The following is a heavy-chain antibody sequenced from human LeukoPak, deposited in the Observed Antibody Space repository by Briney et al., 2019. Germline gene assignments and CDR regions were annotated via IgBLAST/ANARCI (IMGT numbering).Heavy chain of an antibody. J-gene: IGHJ4*02. CDR1: GFTFSSYG. Sequence: GGSLRLSCAASGFTFSSYGMHWVRQAPGKGLEWVAVIRYDGSNKYYADSVKGRFTISRDNSKNTLYLQMNSLRAEDTAVYYCARDSSDYGDYGYYFDYWGQGTLVTVSS. CDR3: ARDSSDYGDYGYYFDY. D-gene: IGHD4-17*01. V-gene: IGHV3-33*01. CDR2: IRYDGSNK.